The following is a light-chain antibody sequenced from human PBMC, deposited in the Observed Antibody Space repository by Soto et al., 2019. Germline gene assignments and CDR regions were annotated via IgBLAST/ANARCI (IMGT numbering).Light chain of an antibody. V-gene: IGKV3-11*01. CDR1: QSVSSY. CDR3: QQRSSWPPYT. Sequence: EIVLTQSPATLSLSPGERATLSCRASQSVSSYLSWYQQKPGQAPSRLIYDASSRATGIPARFSGSGSGTDFTLTISSLEPEDFAVYYCQQRSSWPPYTFGQGTKLEIK. J-gene: IGKJ2*01. CDR2: DAS.